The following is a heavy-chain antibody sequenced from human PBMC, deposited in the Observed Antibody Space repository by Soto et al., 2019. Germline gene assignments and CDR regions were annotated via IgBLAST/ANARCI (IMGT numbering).Heavy chain of an antibody. Sequence: QITLKESGPPLVKPTQTLTLTCTFSGFSHSSTRVAVGWMRQPPGKALEWLALIYLDGGKRYSPFLKSRLTITTDTTKNQVVLTMTIMDPVDTATYYCTHSVVAGLGYYFDHWGQGTLVTDSS. CDR3: THSVVAGLGYYFDH. D-gene: IGHD6-19*01. V-gene: IGHV2-5*02. CDR1: GFSHSSTRVA. J-gene: IGHJ4*02. CDR2: IYLDGGK.